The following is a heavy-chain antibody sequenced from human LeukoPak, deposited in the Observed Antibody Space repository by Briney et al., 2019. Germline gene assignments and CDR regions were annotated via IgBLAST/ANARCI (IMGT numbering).Heavy chain of an antibody. CDR2: LNSAGGST. Sequence: GGSLRLSCAASGFTLSRATMSWLRQASGKGLEWVSALNSAGGSTSAESVKGRFTISRDNSKNTLYLQMNSLRAEDTAVYYCAKGSDTAGSYRPFDHWGQGTLVTVSS. CDR1: GFTLSRAT. V-gene: IGHV3-23*01. CDR3: AKGSDTAGSYRPFDH. D-gene: IGHD3-10*01. J-gene: IGHJ4*02.